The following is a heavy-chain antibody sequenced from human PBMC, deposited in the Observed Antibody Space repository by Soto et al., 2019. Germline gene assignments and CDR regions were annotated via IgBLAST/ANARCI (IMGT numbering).Heavy chain of an antibody. CDR3: VSETGDGPYYYYYGMDV. Sequence: WETLSLTCTVSGGSISSSSYYWGWIRQPPGKGLEWIGSIYYSGSTYYNPSLKSRVTISVDTSQNQFSLKLSSVPAADTAVYYCVSETGDGPYYYYYGMDVWGQGTTVTVSS. CDR1: GGSISSSSYY. D-gene: IGHD7-27*01. CDR2: IYYSGST. J-gene: IGHJ6*02. V-gene: IGHV4-39*01.